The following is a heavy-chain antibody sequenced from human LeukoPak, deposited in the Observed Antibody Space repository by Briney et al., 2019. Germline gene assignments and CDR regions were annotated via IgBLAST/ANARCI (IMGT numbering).Heavy chain of an antibody. CDR2: INYSGST. Sequence: SETLSLTCAVYGGSFSGYYWSWIRQPPGKGLEWIGEINYSGSTYYNPSLKSRVTISVDTSKNQFSLKLSSVTAADTAVYYCARQPYYDSSGYYSSWFDPWGQGTLVTVSS. J-gene: IGHJ5*02. CDR3: ARQPYYDSSGYYSSWFDP. D-gene: IGHD3-22*01. V-gene: IGHV4-34*01. CDR1: GGSFSGYY.